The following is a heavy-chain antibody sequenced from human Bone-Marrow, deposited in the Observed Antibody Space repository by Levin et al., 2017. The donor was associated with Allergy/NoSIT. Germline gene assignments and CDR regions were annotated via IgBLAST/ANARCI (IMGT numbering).Heavy chain of an antibody. D-gene: IGHD2-15*01. CDR3: ARSIGYCSGGGCSNSYYMDV. CDR1: GDSISSNDYY. Sequence: PSETLSLTCTVSGDSISSNDYYWNWIRQHPGKGLEWIGYIYYSGSTYNMPSLRSRVTTSLDTSKNQFSLKLSSVTAADTAVYYCARSIGYCSGGGCSNSYYMDVWGKGTTVIVSS. V-gene: IGHV4-31*03. J-gene: IGHJ6*03. CDR2: IYYSGST.